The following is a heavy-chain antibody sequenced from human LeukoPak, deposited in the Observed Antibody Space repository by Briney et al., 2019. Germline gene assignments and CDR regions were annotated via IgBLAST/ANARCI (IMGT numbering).Heavy chain of an antibody. Sequence: SVQVSYMDSRYTFTSYGFSWVRQAPGQGLEWMGWISAYNGNTNYAQKLQGRVTMTRNTSISTAYVELSSLRSEDTAVYYCATRIRGVIYWGQGTLVTVSS. D-gene: IGHD2/OR15-2a*01. CDR1: RYTFTSYG. CDR3: ATRIRGVIY. J-gene: IGHJ4*02. V-gene: IGHV1-18*01. CDR2: ISAYNGNT.